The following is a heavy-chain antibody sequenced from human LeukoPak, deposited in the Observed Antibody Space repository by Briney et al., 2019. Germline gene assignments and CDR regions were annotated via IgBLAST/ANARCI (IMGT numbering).Heavy chain of an antibody. V-gene: IGHV4-39*01. Sequence: SETLSLTCTVSGGSISSSSYYWGWIRQPPGKGLEWIGSIYYSGSTYYNPSLKSRVTISVDTSKNQFSLKLSSVTAADTAVYYCARQSVEQWLGYFDYWGQGTLVTVSS. J-gene: IGHJ4*02. CDR2: IYYSGST. D-gene: IGHD6-19*01. CDR3: ARQSVEQWLGYFDY. CDR1: GGSISSSSYY.